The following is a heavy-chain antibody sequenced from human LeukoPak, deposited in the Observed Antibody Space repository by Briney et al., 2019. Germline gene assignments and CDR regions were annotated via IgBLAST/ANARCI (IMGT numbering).Heavy chain of an antibody. CDR3: AKDQGLQLLPGYFQH. J-gene: IGHJ1*01. CDR2: IRYDGSNK. CDR1: GFTFSSYG. D-gene: IGHD2-2*01. Sequence: GGSLRLSCAASGFTFSSYGMHWVRQAPGKGLEWVALIRYDGSNKYYADSVKGRFTISRDNSKNTLYLQMNSLRAEDTAVYYCAKDQGLQLLPGYFQHWGQGTLVTVSS. V-gene: IGHV3-30*02.